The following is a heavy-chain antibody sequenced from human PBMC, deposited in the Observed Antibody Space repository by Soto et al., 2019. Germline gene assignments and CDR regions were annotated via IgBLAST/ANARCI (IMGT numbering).Heavy chain of an antibody. CDR1: GGSMRGQH. J-gene: IGHJ4*02. V-gene: IGHV4-59*08. D-gene: IGHD3-16*01. CDR2: HSDST. CDR3: ATYTVGGGGRGY. Sequence: QVQLQESGPGLMKPSETLSLTCTVSGGSMRGQHWSWIRQPPGKGLEWIGHHSDSTNYNPSLRSRITISTDTSKNQFPLKLSSVTAADTAVYYCATYTVGGGGRGYWGQGTLVTVSS.